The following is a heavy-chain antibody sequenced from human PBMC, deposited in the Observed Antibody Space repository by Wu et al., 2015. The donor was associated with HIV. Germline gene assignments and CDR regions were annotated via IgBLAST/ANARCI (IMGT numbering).Heavy chain of an antibody. Sequence: QVQLVQSGAEVKKPGASVKVSCKASRYTFIDYYMHWVRQAPGQGLEWMGWINPNSGGTNYAQKFQGRVTITRDTSISTAYLELSSLRFEDTAVYYCGRRGSWGDRTTIIRGGVDVWGQGTTVSVSS. CDR3: GRRGSWGDRTTIIRGGVDV. CDR2: INPNSGGT. V-gene: IGHV1-2*02. J-gene: IGHJ6*02. CDR1: RYTFIDYY. D-gene: IGHD3-10*01.